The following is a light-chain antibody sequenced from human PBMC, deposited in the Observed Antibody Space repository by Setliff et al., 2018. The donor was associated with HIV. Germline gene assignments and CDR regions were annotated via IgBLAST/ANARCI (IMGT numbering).Light chain of an antibody. CDR1: SSDVGAYNY. CDR2: EVS. J-gene: IGLJ3*02. Sequence: QSALTQPASVSGSPGQSITISCPGTSSDVGAYNYVSWYQQHPGKAPKLLIYEVSNRPSGVSDRFSGSKSGNTASLTISGLQPEDEADYYCSSYTTTNTLVFGGGTKVTVL. CDR3: SSYTTTNTLV. V-gene: IGLV2-14*01.